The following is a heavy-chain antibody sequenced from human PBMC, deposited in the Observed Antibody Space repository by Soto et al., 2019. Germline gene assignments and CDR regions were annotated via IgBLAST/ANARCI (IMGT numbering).Heavy chain of an antibody. J-gene: IGHJ4*02. CDR3: AKRIGYCSGGSCTY. Sequence: EVQLLESGGGLVQPGGSLRLSCAASGFTFSSYSMSWVRQAPGKGLEWVSAISGSGGSIYYAGSVKGRFTISRDNSKSTLYLQMNSLRAEDTAVYCCAKRIGYCSGGSCTYWGQGTLVTVSS. D-gene: IGHD2-15*01. CDR1: GFTFSSYS. V-gene: IGHV3-23*01. CDR2: ISGSGGSI.